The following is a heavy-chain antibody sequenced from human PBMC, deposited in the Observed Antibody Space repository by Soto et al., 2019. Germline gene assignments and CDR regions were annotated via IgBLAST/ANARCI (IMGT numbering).Heavy chain of an antibody. CDR3: ACSRVSTARFQDPIDI. D-gene: IGHD5-12*01. CDR1: GWSVTTYW. CDR2: IYPGDSDT. J-gene: IGHJ3*02. Sequence: GASLKISCKGSGWSVTTYWHAWWRQMSGKGLEYLRLIYPGDSDTRYSPSFQGQDTISADKSIKIAYLQLTSLKASDTAIYYCACSRVSTARFQDPIDISSRGTMVTVSS. V-gene: IGHV5-51*01.